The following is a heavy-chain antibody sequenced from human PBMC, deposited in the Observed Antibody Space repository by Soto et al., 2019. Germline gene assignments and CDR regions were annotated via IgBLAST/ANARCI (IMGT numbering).Heavy chain of an antibody. CDR1: GYTFTSYG. Sequence: QVQLVQSGAEVKKPGASVKVSCKASGYTFTSYGISWVRQAPGQGLEWMGWISAYNGNTNYAQKFQGRGTMTTDTSTSTAYMEVRSRRSDDTAVYYCAGGGKSCTNGVCSFYGMDVCGQGTTVTVSS. J-gene: IGHJ6*02. CDR2: ISAYNGNT. D-gene: IGHD2-8*01. CDR3: AGGGKSCTNGVCSFYGMDV. V-gene: IGHV1-18*01.